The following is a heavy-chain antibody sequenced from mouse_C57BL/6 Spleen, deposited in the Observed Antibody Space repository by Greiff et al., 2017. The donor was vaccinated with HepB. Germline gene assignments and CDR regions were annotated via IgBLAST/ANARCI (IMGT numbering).Heavy chain of an antibody. CDR3: TRITTVVRLDFDV. V-gene: IGHV1-15*01. Sequence: QVQLQQSGAELVRPGASVTLSCKASGYTFTDYEMHWVKQTPVHGLEWIGAIDPETGGTAYNQKVKGKAILPADKSSSTAYMALRSLTSEDSAVYYCTRITTVVRLDFDVWGTGTTVTVSS. CDR2: IDPETGGT. J-gene: IGHJ1*03. CDR1: GYTFTDYE. D-gene: IGHD1-1*01.